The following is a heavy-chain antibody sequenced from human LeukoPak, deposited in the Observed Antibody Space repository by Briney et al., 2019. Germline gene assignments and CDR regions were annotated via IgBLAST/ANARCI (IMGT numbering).Heavy chain of an antibody. V-gene: IGHV3-23*01. CDR3: ARGGQQLVNYFDY. CDR2: INGRGGST. J-gene: IGHJ4*02. D-gene: IGHD6-13*01. CDR1: GFTFSSYG. Sequence: GGSLRLSCAASGFTFSSYGMSWVRQAPGKGLDWVSGINGRGGSTYYADSVKGRFTISRDNAKNSLYLQMNSLRAEDTAVYYCARGGQQLVNYFDYWGQGTLVTVSS.